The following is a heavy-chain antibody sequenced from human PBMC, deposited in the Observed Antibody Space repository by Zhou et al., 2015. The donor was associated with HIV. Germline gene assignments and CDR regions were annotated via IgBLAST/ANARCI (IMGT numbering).Heavy chain of an antibody. V-gene: IGHV1-18*01. CDR3: AREVLGMVRGVYYFDY. Sequence: QVQLVQSGAEVKKPGASVKVSCKASGYTFTSYGFSWVRQAPGQGLEWMGWISAYNDNTNYAQKFQGRVTMTTDTSTGTAYMELRSLRSDDTAVYYCAREVLGMVRGVYYFDYWAREPWSPSPQ. CDR1: GYTFTSYG. J-gene: IGHJ4*02. CDR2: ISAYNDNT. D-gene: IGHD3-10*01.